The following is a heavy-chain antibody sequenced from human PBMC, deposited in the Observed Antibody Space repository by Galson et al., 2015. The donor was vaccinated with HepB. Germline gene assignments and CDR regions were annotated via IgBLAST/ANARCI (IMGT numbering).Heavy chain of an antibody. D-gene: IGHD5-12*01. CDR2: IYPGDSDT. J-gene: IGHJ4*02. Sequence: QSGAEVKKPGESLKISCKGSGYSFTSYWIGWVRQMPGKGLEWMGIIYPGDSDTRYSPSFQGQVTVSADKSISTAYLQWSSLKASDTAMYYCARLYSGYDPRSPFDYWGQGTLVTVSS. V-gene: IGHV5-51*01. CDR3: ARLYSGYDPRSPFDY. CDR1: GYSFTSYW.